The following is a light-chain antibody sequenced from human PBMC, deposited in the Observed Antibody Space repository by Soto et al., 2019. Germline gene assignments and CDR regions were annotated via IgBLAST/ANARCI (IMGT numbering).Light chain of an antibody. CDR1: QRVSSTY. V-gene: IGKV3-20*01. Sequence: DIVMTQSPGTLSLSQGERATLSCRSSQRVSSTYLAWYQQKPGQDPRLLIYNASTRATGIPDRFSGRGSGTDFTLTSSRLEPEDFAVYYCQQYGSSPFTFGGGTKLDIK. CDR3: QQYGSSPFT. CDR2: NAS. J-gene: IGKJ4*01.